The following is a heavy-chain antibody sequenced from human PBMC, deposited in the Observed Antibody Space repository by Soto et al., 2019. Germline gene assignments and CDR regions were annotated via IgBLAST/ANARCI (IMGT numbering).Heavy chain of an antibody. CDR1: GDSISSPDYY. Sequence: SETLSLTCTVSGDSISSPDYYWSWFRLAPGKGLELIGYVYYRGSIYYTPSFESRVSISVDTSKNQFSLRLTSVTAADSAMYFCARVTFTPNWFDSWGQGILVTVS. D-gene: IGHD3-3*02. J-gene: IGHJ5*01. CDR2: VYYRGSI. CDR3: ARVTFTPNWFDS. V-gene: IGHV4-30-4*01.